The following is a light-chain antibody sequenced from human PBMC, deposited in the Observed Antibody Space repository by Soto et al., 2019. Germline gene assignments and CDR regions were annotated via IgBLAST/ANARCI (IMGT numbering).Light chain of an antibody. CDR3: QQRSNWPWT. V-gene: IGKV3-11*01. J-gene: IGKJ1*01. CDR1: QSIGGY. Sequence: EIDLTQSPASLSLSLGDRVTISCRASQSIGGYLDWYQQKPGQAPRLLIYAASNRASGIPVRFSGSGSGTDYTLTITNLEPEDFAIYYCQQRSNWPWTFGQGTKVDI. CDR2: AAS.